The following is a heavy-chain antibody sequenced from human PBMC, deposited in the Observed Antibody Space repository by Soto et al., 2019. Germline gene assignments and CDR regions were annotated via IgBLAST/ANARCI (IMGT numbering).Heavy chain of an antibody. CDR3: AKERTRDKDMEDQEPGGAFDI. V-gene: IGHV3-23*01. CDR1: GFTFSSYA. CDR2: ISGSGGST. D-gene: IGHD5-18*01. Sequence: GGSLRLSCAASGFTFSSYAMSWVRQAPGKGLEWVSAISGSGGSTYYADSVKGRFTISRDNSKNTLYLQMNSLRAEDTAVYYCAKERTRDKDMEDQEPGGAFDIWGQGTMVTVSS. J-gene: IGHJ3*02.